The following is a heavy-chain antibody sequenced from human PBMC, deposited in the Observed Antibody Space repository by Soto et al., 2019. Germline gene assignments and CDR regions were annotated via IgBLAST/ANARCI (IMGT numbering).Heavy chain of an antibody. J-gene: IGHJ6*02. CDR1: GFNFSSYG. V-gene: IGHV3-33*01. Sequence: PGGSQRHSYAASGFNFSSYGIHWVRQAPGKGLEWVAVIWYDGSNKYYADSVKGRFTISRDNSKNTLYLQMNSLRAEDTAVYYCARDSVTGTTFYYYYYGMDVWGQGTTVTVSS. CDR3: ARDSVTGTTFYYYYYGMDV. CDR2: IWYDGSNK. D-gene: IGHD1-7*01.